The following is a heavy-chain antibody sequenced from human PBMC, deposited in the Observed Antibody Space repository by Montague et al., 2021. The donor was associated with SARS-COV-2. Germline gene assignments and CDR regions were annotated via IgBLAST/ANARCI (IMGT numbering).Heavy chain of an antibody. CDR2: TNYRSKWTS. Sequence: CAISGDSVWSNTAAWNWIRQSPSGGLEWLGRTNYRSKWTSDYATSVEGRISIDPDTSKNQFFLHLGSVTPEDTGVYYCVRGTGSAQAGFDAWGQGTLVTVSS. D-gene: IGHD4-17*01. CDR1: GDSVWSNTAA. V-gene: IGHV6-1*01. J-gene: IGHJ4*02. CDR3: VRGTGSAQAGFDA.